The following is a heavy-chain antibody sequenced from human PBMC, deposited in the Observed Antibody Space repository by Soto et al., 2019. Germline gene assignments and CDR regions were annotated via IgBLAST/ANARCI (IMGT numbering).Heavy chain of an antibody. V-gene: IGHV4-30-4*01. D-gene: IGHD6-6*01. CDR1: GGSISSGDYY. CDR3: ARDRSLAARPPYYGMDV. CDR2: IYYSGST. Sequence: LSLTCTVSGGSISSGDYYWSWIRQPPGKGLEWIGYIYYSGSTYYNPSLKSRVTISVDTSKNQFSLKLSSVTAADTAVYYCARDRSLAARPPYYGMDVWGQGTTVTVSS. J-gene: IGHJ6*02.